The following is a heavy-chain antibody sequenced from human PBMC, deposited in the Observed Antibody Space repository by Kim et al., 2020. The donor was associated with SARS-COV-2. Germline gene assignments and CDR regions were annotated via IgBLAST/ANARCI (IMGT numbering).Heavy chain of an antibody. CDR2: ISSSSSII. D-gene: IGHD6-13*01. J-gene: IGHJ3*01. V-gene: IGHV3-48*04. CDR3: ARGGSRCGLDA. CDR1: GFTFSSYR. Sequence: GGSLRLSCAASGFTFSSYRMNWVRQAPGKGLQWVSHISSSSSIIYHAASVKGRFTISRDNAKNSLYLQMNSLRAEDTAVYYCARGGSRCGLDA.